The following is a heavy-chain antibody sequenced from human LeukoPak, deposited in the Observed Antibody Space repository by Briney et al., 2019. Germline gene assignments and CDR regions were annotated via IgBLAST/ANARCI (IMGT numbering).Heavy chain of an antibody. CDR2: ISSSSSYI. D-gene: IGHD6-6*01. CDR1: GFTFSSYS. CDR3: ARDPRGAARPGY. V-gene: IGHV3-21*01. J-gene: IGHJ4*02. Sequence: GGSLRLSCAASGFTFSSYSMDWVRQAPGKGLEWVSSISSSSSYIYYADSVKGRFTISRDNAKNSLYLQMNSQRAEDTAVYYCARDPRGAARPGYWGQGTLVTVSS.